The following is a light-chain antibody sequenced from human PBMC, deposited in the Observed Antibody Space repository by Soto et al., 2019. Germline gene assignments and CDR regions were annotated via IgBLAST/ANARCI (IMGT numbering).Light chain of an antibody. CDR2: DVD. CDR3: CSYSGSSTIVV. Sequence: QSVLTQPASVSGSPGQSITISCTGTSSDVGGYNFVSWYQQHPGKAPRLMIFDVDNRPSGVSTRFSGSKSGNTASLTISWLQAEDEADYYCCSYSGSSTIVVFGGGTKLTVL. J-gene: IGLJ2*01. CDR1: SSDVGGYNF. V-gene: IGLV2-14*03.